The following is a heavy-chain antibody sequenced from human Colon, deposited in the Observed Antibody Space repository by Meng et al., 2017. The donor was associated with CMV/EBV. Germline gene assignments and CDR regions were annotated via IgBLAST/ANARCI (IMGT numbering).Heavy chain of an antibody. Sequence: QGQLQEWGAGLLKPSETLSLPCVVYGESFSGFYWSWIRQPPGKGLEWIGEINHSGSTNYNPSLKSRVTISVDTSKNQFSLKLSSVTAADTAVYYCARAPDIGGRPPGPFQYWSQGALVTASS. CDR3: ARAPDIGGRPPGPFQY. CDR1: GESFSGFY. CDR2: INHSGST. V-gene: IGHV4-34*01. D-gene: IGHD5-12*01. J-gene: IGHJ4*02.